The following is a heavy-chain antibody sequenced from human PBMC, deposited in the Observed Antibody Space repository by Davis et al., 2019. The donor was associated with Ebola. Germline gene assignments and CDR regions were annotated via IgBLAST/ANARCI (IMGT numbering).Heavy chain of an antibody. Sequence: GGSLRLSCTASGFTFGDYAMSWVRQAPGKGLEWVGFIRSKAYGGTTEYAASVKGRITISRDVSKSIAYLQMNRLKTEDTALYHCARVNAVTGYSRFDPWGQGTLVTVSS. J-gene: IGHJ5*02. V-gene: IGHV3-49*04. CDR3: ARVNAVTGYSRFDP. CDR2: IRSKAYGGTT. CDR1: GFTFGDYA. D-gene: IGHD3-9*01.